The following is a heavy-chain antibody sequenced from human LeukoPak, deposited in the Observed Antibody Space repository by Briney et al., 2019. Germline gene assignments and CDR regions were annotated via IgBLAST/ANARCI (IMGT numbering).Heavy chain of an antibody. CDR1: GFTFRTYA. D-gene: IGHD4/OR15-4a*01. V-gene: IGHV3-30*18. CDR3: AKSASAYYYMDV. J-gene: IGHJ6*03. Sequence: GGSLRLSCAASGFTFRTYAMHWVRQAPGKGLEWVAFMSHDGVKIFHADSVKGRFTISRDNSKNTLYLQMSSLRAEDTAVYYCAKSASAYYYMDVWGKGTTVTVSS. CDR2: MSHDGVKI.